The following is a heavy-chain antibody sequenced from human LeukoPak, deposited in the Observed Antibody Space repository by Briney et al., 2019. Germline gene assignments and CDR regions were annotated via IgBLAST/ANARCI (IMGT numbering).Heavy chain of an antibody. J-gene: IGHJ4*02. CDR1: GFTFSSYW. CDR2: INSDGSSI. Sequence: GGSLRLSCAASGFTFSSYWMHWVRQAPGKGLVWVSRINSDGSSISYADSVKGRFTISRDNAKNTLYLQMDSLRAEDTAVYYCATIPGYSSGWYGGYDYWGQGTLVTVSS. CDR3: ATIPGYSSGWYGGYDY. V-gene: IGHV3-74*01. D-gene: IGHD6-19*01.